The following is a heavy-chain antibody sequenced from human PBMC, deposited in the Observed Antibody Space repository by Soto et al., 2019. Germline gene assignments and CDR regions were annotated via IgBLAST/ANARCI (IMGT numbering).Heavy chain of an antibody. CDR2: ISYDGSNK. CDR3: AREGAYYYGSRGYADFDY. J-gene: IGHJ4*02. D-gene: IGHD3-10*01. Sequence: GGSLRLSCAASGFTFSSYGMHWVRQAPGKGLEWVAVISYDGSNKYYADSVKGRFTISRDNAKNSLYLQMNSLRAEDTAVYYCAREGAYYYGSRGYADFDYWGQGIVVTVSS. CDR1: GFTFSSYG. V-gene: IGHV3-30*03.